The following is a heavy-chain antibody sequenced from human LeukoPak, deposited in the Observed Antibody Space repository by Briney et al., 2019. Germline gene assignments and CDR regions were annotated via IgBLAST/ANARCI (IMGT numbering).Heavy chain of an antibody. CDR2: INHSGST. CDR3: ARMTRGVFNI. J-gene: IGHJ3*02. D-gene: IGHD2-8*01. CDR1: GGSFSGYY. Sequence: SETLSLTCAVYGGSFSGYYWSWIRQPPGKGLEWIGEINHSGSTNYNPSLKSRVTISVDTSKNQFSLKLSSVTAADTAVYYCARMTRGVFNIGGKGKRVTVFS. V-gene: IGHV4-34*01.